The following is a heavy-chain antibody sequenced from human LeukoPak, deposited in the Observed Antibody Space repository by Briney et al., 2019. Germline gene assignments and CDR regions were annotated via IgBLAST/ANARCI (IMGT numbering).Heavy chain of an antibody. V-gene: IGHV4-30-2*01. CDR2: IYHSGST. Sequence: PSQTLSLTCTVSGGSISSGGYYWSWIRQPPGKGLEWIGYIYHSGSTYYNPSLKSRVTISVDRSKNQFSLKLSSVTAADTAVYYCARSAPVTTVGYWGQGTLVTVSS. J-gene: IGHJ4*02. CDR1: GGSISSGGYY. D-gene: IGHD4-17*01. CDR3: ARSAPVTTVGY.